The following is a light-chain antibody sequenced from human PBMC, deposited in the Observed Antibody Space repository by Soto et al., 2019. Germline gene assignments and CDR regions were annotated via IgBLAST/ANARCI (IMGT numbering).Light chain of an antibody. J-gene: IGKJ4*02. V-gene: IGKV3-11*01. CDR2: DAY. CDR1: QWVSSD. CDR3: QQRSNWPLT. Sequence: ETLLTQSPATLSFYPVERATLSCRDSQWVSSDLAWYQQKPGQAPRLLRYDAYNRATGMPARFSGSGSGTDFTLTISSLAPEDFALYYCQQRSNWPLTFGGGTKVEIK.